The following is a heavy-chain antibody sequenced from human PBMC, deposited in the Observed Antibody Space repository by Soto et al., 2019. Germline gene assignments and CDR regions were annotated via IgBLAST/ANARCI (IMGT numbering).Heavy chain of an antibody. CDR1: GGSFTSYS. J-gene: IGHJ6*03. D-gene: IGHD2-21*01. CDR3: AKSLLFVDHGYMDV. V-gene: IGHV1-69*02. Sequence: QVQLVQSGAELKKPGYSVKVSCEASGGSFTSYSFTWVRQAPGQGREWMGRIIPIQGKANYALKFQDRVTITADRSTRTVYMELPSLRPEDTAVYFCAKSLLFVDHGYMDVWGKGTTVTVSS. CDR2: IIPIQGKA.